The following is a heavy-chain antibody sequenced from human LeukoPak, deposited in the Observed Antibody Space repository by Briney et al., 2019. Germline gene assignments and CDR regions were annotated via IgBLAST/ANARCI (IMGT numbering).Heavy chain of an antibody. CDR1: GYTFTSYG. CDR2: ISAYNGNT. Sequence: ASVKVSCKASGYTFTSYGISWVRQAPGQGLEWMGWISAYNGNTNYAQKLQGRVTMTRDTSISTAYMELSGLRSDDTAVYYCATSTWDYWGQGTLVTVSS. V-gene: IGHV1-18*01. J-gene: IGHJ4*02. CDR3: ATSTWDY.